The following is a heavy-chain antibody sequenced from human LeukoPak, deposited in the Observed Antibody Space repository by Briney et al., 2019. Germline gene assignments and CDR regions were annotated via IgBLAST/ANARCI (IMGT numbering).Heavy chain of an antibody. CDR3: ARDYSGSFGRFDY. J-gene: IGHJ4*02. CDR2: IWYDGSNK. CDR1: AFTFSSYG. Sequence: GRSLRLFCAASAFTFSSYGMHWVRQAPGKGLEWVAVIWYDGSNKYYADSVKGRFTISRDNSKNTLYLQMNSLRAEDTAVYYCARDYSGSFGRFDYWGQGTLVTVSS. D-gene: IGHD1-26*01. V-gene: IGHV3-33*08.